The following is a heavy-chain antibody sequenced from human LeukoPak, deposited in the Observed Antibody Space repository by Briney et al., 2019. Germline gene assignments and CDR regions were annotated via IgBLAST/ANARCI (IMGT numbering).Heavy chain of an antibody. D-gene: IGHD6-13*01. CDR1: GGSISSYY. Sequence: SETLSLTCTVSGGSISSYYWSLIRQPPGKGLEWIGYIYYSGSTNYNPSLKSRVTISVDTSKNQFSLKLSSVTAADTAVYYCARLPLAAAGRGYYYYYGMDVWGQGTTVTVSS. CDR2: IYYSGST. J-gene: IGHJ6*02. V-gene: IGHV4-59*08. CDR3: ARLPLAAAGRGYYYYYGMDV.